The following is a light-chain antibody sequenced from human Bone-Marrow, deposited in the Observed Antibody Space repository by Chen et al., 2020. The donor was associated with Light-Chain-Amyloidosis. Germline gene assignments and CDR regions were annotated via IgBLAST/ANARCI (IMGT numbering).Light chain of an antibody. CDR1: SSNIGINT. CDR3: AAWDDSMQGWV. J-gene: IGLJ3*02. V-gene: IGLV1-44*01. CDR2: IND. Sequence: QSVLTQPPSASGTPGQRVTISCSGSSSNIGINTVNWYQQVPGTAPKLLIYINDRRPSGVPDRFSGSRSGTAASLTIRGLQAEDEADYCCAAWDDSMQGWVFGGGTKLTVL.